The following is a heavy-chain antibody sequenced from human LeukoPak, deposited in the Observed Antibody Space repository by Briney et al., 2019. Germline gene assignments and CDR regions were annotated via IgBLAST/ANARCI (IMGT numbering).Heavy chain of an antibody. D-gene: IGHD3/OR15-3a*01. Sequence: KPSETLSLTCAVYGGSFSGYYWSWNRQPPGKGLEWIGEINHSGSTNYNPSLKSRVTISVDTSKNQFSLKLSSVTAADTAVYYCARIFGRKYYFDYWGQGTLVTVSS. V-gene: IGHV4-34*01. CDR2: INHSGST. CDR1: GGSFSGYY. J-gene: IGHJ4*02. CDR3: ARIFGRKYYFDY.